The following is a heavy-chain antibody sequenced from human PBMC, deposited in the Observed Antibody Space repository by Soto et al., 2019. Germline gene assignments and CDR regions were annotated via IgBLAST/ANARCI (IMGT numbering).Heavy chain of an antibody. CDR2: IYPGDSDT. CDR1: GYSFTSYW. CDR3: ARQGDFWSGYHHPYYYYGMDV. D-gene: IGHD3-3*01. V-gene: IGHV5-51*01. Sequence: GESLKISCKGSGYSFTSYWIGWVRQMPGKGLEWMGIIYPGDSDTRYSPSFQGQVTISADKSISTAYLRWSSLKASDTAMYYCARQGDFWSGYHHPYYYYGMDVWGQGTTVTVSS. J-gene: IGHJ6*02.